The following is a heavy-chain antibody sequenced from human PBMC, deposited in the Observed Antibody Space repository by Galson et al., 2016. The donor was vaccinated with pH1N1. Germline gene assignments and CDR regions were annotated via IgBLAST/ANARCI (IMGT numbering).Heavy chain of an antibody. D-gene: IGHD2-15*01. CDR1: GDSISDGYY. CDR2: ISDSGST. Sequence: SETLSLTCAVSGDSISDGYYWGWIRQPPGKGLEWIGSISDSGSTYYNSSLKSRVTISVDTSKNQFPLKMSSVTTADTAVYYCTSPGGRSRYWGQGTLVTVSS. J-gene: IGHJ4*02. CDR3: TSPGGRSRY. V-gene: IGHV4-38-2*01.